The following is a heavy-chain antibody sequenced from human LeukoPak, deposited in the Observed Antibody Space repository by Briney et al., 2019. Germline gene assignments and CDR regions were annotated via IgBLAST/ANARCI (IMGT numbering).Heavy chain of an antibody. CDR3: AKGGYYSDTSGYYFDY. CDR2: ISGSGGST. J-gene: IGHJ4*02. V-gene: IGHV3-23*01. Sequence: GGSLRLSCAASGFTFSSYAMSWVRQAPGKGLEWVSAISGSGGSTYYADSVKGRFTISRDNSKNTLYLQMNSLRAEDTAVYYCAKGGYYSDTSGYYFDYWGPGTLVTVSS. D-gene: IGHD3-22*01. CDR1: GFTFSSYA.